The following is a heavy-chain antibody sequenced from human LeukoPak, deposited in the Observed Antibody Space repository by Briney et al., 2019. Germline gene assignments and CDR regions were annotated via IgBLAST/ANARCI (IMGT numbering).Heavy chain of an antibody. D-gene: IGHD3-22*01. CDR2: INHSGST. CDR1: GGSFSGYY. Sequence: SETLSLTCAVYGGSFSGYYWSWIRQPPGKGLEWIGEINHSGSTNYNPSLKSRVTISVDTSKNQFSLKLSSVTAADTAVYYCARENEGDSSGYWWFDPWGQGTLVTVSS. CDR3: ARENEGDSSGYWWFDP. V-gene: IGHV4-34*01. J-gene: IGHJ5*02.